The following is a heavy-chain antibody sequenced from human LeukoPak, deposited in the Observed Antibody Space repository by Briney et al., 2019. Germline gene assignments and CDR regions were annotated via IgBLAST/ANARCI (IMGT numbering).Heavy chain of an antibody. D-gene: IGHD4-17*01. V-gene: IGHV3-30-3*01. Sequence: GRSLRLSCAASGFTFNIYAMHWVRQSPGKGLEWVAVVSSDGTNKYYADSVKGRFTISRDNSRNTLSLQMNSLRPEDTAVYYSARVGDYVDGMDVWGQGTTVTVS. J-gene: IGHJ6*02. CDR1: GFTFNIYA. CDR3: ARVGDYVDGMDV. CDR2: VSSDGTNK.